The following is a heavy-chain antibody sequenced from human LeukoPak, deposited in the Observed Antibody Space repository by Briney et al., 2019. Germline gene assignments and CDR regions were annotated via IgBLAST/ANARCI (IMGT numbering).Heavy chain of an antibody. CDR1: GFTFSSYS. CDR2: ISYDGSNK. Sequence: GGSLRLSCAASGFTFSSYSMNWVRQAPGKGLEWVAVISYDGSNKYYADSVKGRFTISRDNSKNTLYLQMNSLRAEDTAVYYCARVMGYCSSTSCSYYFDYWGQGTLVTVSS. V-gene: IGHV3-30*03. D-gene: IGHD2-2*01. J-gene: IGHJ4*02. CDR3: ARVMGYCSSTSCSYYFDY.